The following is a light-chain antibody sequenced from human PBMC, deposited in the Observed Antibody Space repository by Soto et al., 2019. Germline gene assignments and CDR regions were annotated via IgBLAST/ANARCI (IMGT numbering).Light chain of an antibody. CDR1: QYINTR. CDR3: HQRQSWPRT. V-gene: IGKV3-11*01. J-gene: IGKJ1*01. Sequence: EIVLTQSPSTLSSFACDRVTLSCGASQYINTRLAWYQHRPGQAPRLLIYQTSIRAAGIPARFSASGTGTDFTLTISDVQPEDFAVYYCHQRQSWPRTFGQGTKVDIK. CDR2: QTS.